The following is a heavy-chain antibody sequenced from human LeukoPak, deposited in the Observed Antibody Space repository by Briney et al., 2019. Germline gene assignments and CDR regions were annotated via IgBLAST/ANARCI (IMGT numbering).Heavy chain of an antibody. D-gene: IGHD1-7*01. CDR2: IYYSGTT. CDR3: ARRNSGWFDP. V-gene: IGHV4-30-4*01. Sequence: PSQTLSLTCTASGDSISSGDYYWTWIRQSPEKGLEWIGYIYYSGTTYYNPSLKSRVTMSVDTSRNQFSLSLTSMTAADTAVYYCARRNSGWFDPWGQGTLVTVSS. CDR1: GDSISSGDYY. J-gene: IGHJ5*02.